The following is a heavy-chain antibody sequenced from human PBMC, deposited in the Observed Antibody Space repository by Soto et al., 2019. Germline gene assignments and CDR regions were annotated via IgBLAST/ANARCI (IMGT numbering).Heavy chain of an antibody. J-gene: IGHJ3*01. CDR3: ARDLSPPGEFFYDAFDV. CDR2: INRDGTVT. CDR1: GFTFSAFW. Sequence: EVQLVESGGGLVQPGESLRLSCAASGFTFSAFWMTWLRQAPGKGLEWVANINRDGTVTHYGDSVEGRCTLSRDNAQTSLFLQLNSLRPEDTAMYYCARDLSPPGEFFYDAFDVWGQGTFVTVSS. V-gene: IGHV3-7*04. D-gene: IGHD2-21*01.